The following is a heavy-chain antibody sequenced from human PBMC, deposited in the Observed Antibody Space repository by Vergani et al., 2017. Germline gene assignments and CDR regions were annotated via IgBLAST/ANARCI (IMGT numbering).Heavy chain of an antibody. CDR2: IYTSGST. J-gene: IGHJ4*02. CDR3: ARDPCRPMEVAGTL. D-gene: IGHD6-19*01. Sequence: QVQLQESGPGLVKPSQTLSLTCTVSGGSISSGSYYWSWIRLPAGKGLEWIGRIYTSGSTHYNPSLKSRVTISVDTSKNQFSLKLSSVTAADTAVYYCARDPCRPMEVAGTLWGQGTLVTVSS. V-gene: IGHV4-61*02. CDR1: GGSISSGSYY.